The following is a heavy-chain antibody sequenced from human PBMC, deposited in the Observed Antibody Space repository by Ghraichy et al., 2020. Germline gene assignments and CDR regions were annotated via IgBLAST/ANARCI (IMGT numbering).Heavy chain of an antibody. Sequence: ASVKVSCKVSGYTLTELSMHWVRQAPGKGLEWMGGFDPEDGETIYAQKFQGRVTMTEDTSTDTAYMELSSLRSEDTAVYYCATHRVVSGDYIWGSYHPFDYWGQGTLVTVSS. CDR2: FDPEDGET. J-gene: IGHJ4*02. CDR3: ATHRVVSGDYIWGSYHPFDY. V-gene: IGHV1-24*01. D-gene: IGHD3-16*02. CDR1: GYTLTELS.